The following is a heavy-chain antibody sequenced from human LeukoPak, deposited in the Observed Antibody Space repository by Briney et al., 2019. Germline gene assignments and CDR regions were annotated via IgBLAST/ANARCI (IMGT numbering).Heavy chain of an antibody. V-gene: IGHV1-69*01. CDR2: IIPIFGTA. CDR1: GGTFSSYA. CDR3: ARGSGIVLRYFDWLKNGMDV. J-gene: IGHJ6*04. D-gene: IGHD3-9*01. Sequence: ASVKVSCKASGGTFSSYAISWVRQAPGQGLEWMGGIIPIFGTANYAQKFQGRVTITADESTSTAYMELSSLRSKDTAVYYCARGSGIVLRYFDWLKNGMDVWGKGTTVTVSS.